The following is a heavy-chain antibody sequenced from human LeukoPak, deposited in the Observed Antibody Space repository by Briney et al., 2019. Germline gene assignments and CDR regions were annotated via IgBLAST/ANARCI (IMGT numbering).Heavy chain of an antibody. D-gene: IGHD3-9*01. CDR2: IYHSGGT. CDR1: GGSISSSSYY. J-gene: IGHJ3*02. CDR3: ATQYDILTGHYAFDI. Sequence: PSETLSLTCTVSGGSISSSSYYWGWIRQPPGKGLEWIGYIYHSGGTYYNPSLKSRVTISVDTSKNQFSLKLSSVTAADTAVYYCATQYDILTGHYAFDIWGQGTMVTVSS. V-gene: IGHV4-61*05.